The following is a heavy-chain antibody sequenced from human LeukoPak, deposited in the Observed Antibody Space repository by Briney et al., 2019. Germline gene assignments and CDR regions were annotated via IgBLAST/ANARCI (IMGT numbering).Heavy chain of an antibody. D-gene: IGHD3-22*01. J-gene: IGHJ3*02. Sequence: GESLKISCKGSGYSFTSYWIGWVRQMPGKGLEWMGIIYPGDSDTRYSPSFPGQVTISADKSISTAYLQWSSLKASDTAMYYCARRLGYYDSSAPGAFDIWGQGTMVTVSS. CDR1: GYSFTSYW. V-gene: IGHV5-51*01. CDR2: IYPGDSDT. CDR3: ARRLGYYDSSAPGAFDI.